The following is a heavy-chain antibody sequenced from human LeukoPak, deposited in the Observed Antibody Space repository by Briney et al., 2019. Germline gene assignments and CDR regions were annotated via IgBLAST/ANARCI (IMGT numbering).Heavy chain of an antibody. CDR3: ARDIVVVVGATVHYGMDV. J-gene: IGHJ6*02. Sequence: ASVKVSCKASGYTFTSYYMHWVRQATGQGLEWMGIINPSGGSTSYAQRFRGRITMTRDTSTSTVYMELSSLRSEDTAVYYCARDIVVVVGATVHYGMDVWGQGTTVTVSS. V-gene: IGHV1-46*01. CDR2: INPSGGST. CDR1: GYTFTSYY. D-gene: IGHD2-15*01.